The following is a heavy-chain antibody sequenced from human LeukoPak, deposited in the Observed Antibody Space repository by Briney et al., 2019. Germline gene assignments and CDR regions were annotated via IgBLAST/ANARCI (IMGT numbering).Heavy chain of an antibody. CDR3: ARDYDFWSGYYTGVFDY. V-gene: IGHV3-30*03. CDR2: ISYDGKDR. Sequence: PGQSLRLSCAASGFTFSAFGIHWVRQAPGKGLEWVTGISYDGKDRNYAESVKGRFTISRDDSKNTVYLQMSSLTTEDTAVYYCARDYDFWSGYYTGVFDYWGQGTLVTVSS. J-gene: IGHJ4*02. D-gene: IGHD3-3*01. CDR1: GFTFSAFG.